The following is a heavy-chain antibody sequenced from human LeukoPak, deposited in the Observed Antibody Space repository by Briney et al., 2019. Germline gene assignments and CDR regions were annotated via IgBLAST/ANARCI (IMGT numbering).Heavy chain of an antibody. Sequence: GASVKVSCKASGYTFTSYDINWVRQATGQGLEWMGWMNPNSGNTGYAQKFQGRVTMTRNTSISTAYMELSRLRSDDTAVYYCARDLGVVVPAAKYYYYYYMDVWGKGTTVTVSS. V-gene: IGHV1-8*01. CDR2: MNPNSGNT. CDR1: GYTFTSYD. J-gene: IGHJ6*03. D-gene: IGHD2-2*01. CDR3: ARDLGVVVPAAKYYYYYYMDV.